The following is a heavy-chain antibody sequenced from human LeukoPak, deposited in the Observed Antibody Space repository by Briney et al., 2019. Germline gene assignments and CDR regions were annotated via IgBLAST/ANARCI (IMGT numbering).Heavy chain of an antibody. J-gene: IGHJ4*02. Sequence: ASVKVSCKASGYTFTGYYMHWVRQAPGRGLEWMGWINPNSGGTNYAQKFQGRVTMTRDTSISTAYMELSRLRSDDTAVYYCARPYRSGWYVLPDYWGQGTLVTVSS. D-gene: IGHD6-19*01. CDR2: INPNSGGT. CDR1: GYTFTGYY. V-gene: IGHV1-2*02. CDR3: ARPYRSGWYVLPDY.